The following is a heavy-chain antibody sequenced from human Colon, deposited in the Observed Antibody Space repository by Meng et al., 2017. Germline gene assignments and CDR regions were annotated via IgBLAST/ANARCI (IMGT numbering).Heavy chain of an antibody. CDR2: TSDSGST. V-gene: IGHV4-4*02. Sequence: VQLPGAGAGLGKPWETPSLLSGRSCGSNSRSDGWSWVRQPPGKGLEWIGETSDSGSTNYSPSPKSRVTISLDKSKNQLSLKLNSVTAADTAVYYCAGSDYHRSDYWGQGTLVTVSS. CDR1: CGSNSRSDG. J-gene: IGHJ4*02. D-gene: IGHD3-22*01. CDR3: AGSDYHRSDY.